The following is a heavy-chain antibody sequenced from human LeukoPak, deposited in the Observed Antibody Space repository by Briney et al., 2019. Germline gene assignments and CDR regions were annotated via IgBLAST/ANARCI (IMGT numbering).Heavy chain of an antibody. D-gene: IGHD3-10*01. J-gene: IGHJ4*02. CDR3: ASTRFGELFYGY. Sequence: SETLSLTCTASGGSISSSNYYWGWIRQPPGKGLEWIGSIYHSGSTYYNPSLKSRVTISVDTSKNQFSLKLSSVTAADTAVYYCASTRFGELFYGYWGQGTLVTVSS. V-gene: IGHV4-39*07. CDR2: IYHSGST. CDR1: GGSISSSNYY.